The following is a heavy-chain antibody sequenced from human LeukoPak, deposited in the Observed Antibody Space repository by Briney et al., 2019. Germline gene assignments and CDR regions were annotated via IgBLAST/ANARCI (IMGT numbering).Heavy chain of an antibody. CDR1: GFTFSSYE. D-gene: IGHD6-19*01. CDR2: ISSSGSTI. Sequence: GGSLRLSCAASGFTFSSYEMNWVRQAPGKGLEWVSYISSSGSTIYYADSVKGRFTISRDNAKNSLYLQMNSLRAEDTAVYYCARARWAGASDIWGQGTMVTVSS. J-gene: IGHJ3*02. CDR3: ARARWAGASDI. V-gene: IGHV3-48*03.